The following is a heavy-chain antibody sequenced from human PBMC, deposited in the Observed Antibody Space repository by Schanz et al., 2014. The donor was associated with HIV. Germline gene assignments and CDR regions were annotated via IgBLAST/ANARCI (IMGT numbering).Heavy chain of an antibody. D-gene: IGHD3-3*01. CDR3: ARDWRPNYDFWSGSIGVIGMNV. CDR2: MWYDESHK. Sequence: VKLSESGGGLVQPGGSLRLSCVASGFTFSTYAMSWVRQAPGKGLEWVAAMWYDESHKGYADSVKGRFTISRDNSKNTLYLQMNSLRAEDTAVYYCARDWRPNYDFWSGSIGVIGMNVWGQGTTVTVSS. J-gene: IGHJ6*02. V-gene: IGHV3-33*08. CDR1: GFTFSTYA.